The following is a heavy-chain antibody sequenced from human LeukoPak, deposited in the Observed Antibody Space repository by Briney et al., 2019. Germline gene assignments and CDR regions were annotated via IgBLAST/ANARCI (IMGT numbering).Heavy chain of an antibody. CDR2: IWYDGMNK. D-gene: IGHD6-19*01. Sequence: GRSLRLSCAASGFTFSSYGMHWVRQAPGKGLEWVAVIWYDGMNKYYADSVKGRFTISRDNSKNTLYLLMNSLRAEDTAIYYCAKGFSYSSGWYFYFDYWGQGTLVTVSS. V-gene: IGHV3-33*06. CDR3: AKGFSYSSGWYFYFDY. J-gene: IGHJ4*02. CDR1: GFTFSSYG.